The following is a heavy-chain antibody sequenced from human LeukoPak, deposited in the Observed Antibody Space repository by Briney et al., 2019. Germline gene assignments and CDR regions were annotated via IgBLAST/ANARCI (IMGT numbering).Heavy chain of an antibody. CDR3: AKRFLGYYYYYGMDV. D-gene: IGHD2/OR15-2a*01. J-gene: IGHJ6*02. Sequence: GGSLRLSCAASGFTFSSYGMHWVRQAPGKGLEWVAVISYDGSNKYYADSVKGRFTISRDNSKNTLYLQMNSLRAEDTAVYYCAKRFLGYYYYYGMDVWGQGTTVTVSS. CDR2: ISYDGSNK. CDR1: GFTFSSYG. V-gene: IGHV3-30*18.